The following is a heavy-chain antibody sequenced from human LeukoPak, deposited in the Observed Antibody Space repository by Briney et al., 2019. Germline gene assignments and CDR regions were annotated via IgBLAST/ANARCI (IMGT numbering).Heavy chain of an antibody. V-gene: IGHV1-69*13. J-gene: IGHJ4*02. Sequence: WASVKVSCKASGYTFTSYGISWVRQAPGQGLEWMGGIIPIFGTANYAQKFQGRVTITADESTSTAYMELSSLRSEDTAVYYCARGGELLPRDYDYFDYWGQGTLVTVSS. CDR2: IIPIFGTA. CDR3: ARGGELLPRDYDYFDY. D-gene: IGHD1-7*01. CDR1: GYTFTSYG.